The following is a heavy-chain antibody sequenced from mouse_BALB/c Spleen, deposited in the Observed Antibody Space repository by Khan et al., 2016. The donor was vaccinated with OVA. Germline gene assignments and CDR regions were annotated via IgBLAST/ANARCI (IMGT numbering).Heavy chain of an antibody. D-gene: IGHD2-10*01. CDR1: GFSLTNYG. V-gene: IGHV2-6-1*01. CDR3: ARQPYYHYNIMDY. J-gene: IGHJ4*01. CDR2: IWSDGGT. Sequence: QVQLKQSGPGLVTPSQSLSITCTISGFSLTNYGVHWVRQPPGKGLEWLVVIWSDGGTTYNSPPISRLTISTDNSKRQYFLKMNKLQTEDTAVYFCARQPYYHYNIMDYWGQGTSVTVSS.